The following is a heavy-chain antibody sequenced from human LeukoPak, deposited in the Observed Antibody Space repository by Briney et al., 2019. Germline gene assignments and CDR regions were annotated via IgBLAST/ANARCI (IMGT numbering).Heavy chain of an antibody. V-gene: IGHV3-13*01. CDR3: ARADYYDSSGYYWFDY. CDR1: GFTFSSYD. Sequence: GGSLRLSCAASGFTFSSYDMHWVRQATGKGLEWVSTIGIAGDTYYLGSVKGRFTISRENAKKSMYLQMNSLRAGDTAVYYCARADYYDSSGYYWFDYWGQGTLVTVSS. J-gene: IGHJ4*02. CDR2: IGIAGDT. D-gene: IGHD3-22*01.